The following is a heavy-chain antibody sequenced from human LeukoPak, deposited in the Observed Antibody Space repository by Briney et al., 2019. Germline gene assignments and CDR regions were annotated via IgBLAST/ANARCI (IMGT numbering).Heavy chain of an antibody. CDR2: IKQDGSEE. V-gene: IGHV3-7*03. D-gene: IGHD3/OR15-3a*01. Sequence: GGSLRLSCAASGFTFSSFWMSWVRQAPGKGLEWVANIKQDGSEEYYVDSVKGRFTISRDNTKNSLYLQMNSLRAEDTAVFYCARDQYDTWSRRGNFDSWGQGTLVIVSS. CDR3: ARDQYDTWSRRGNFDS. CDR1: GFTFSSFW. J-gene: IGHJ4*02.